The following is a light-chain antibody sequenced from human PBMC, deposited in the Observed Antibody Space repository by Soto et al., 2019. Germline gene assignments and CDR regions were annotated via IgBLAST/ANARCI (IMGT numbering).Light chain of an antibody. Sequence: QMTQSPFSLSASVGDRVTITCRASEFIDTFVNWYQHNTGKAPHLLVYAAKSLQVGVPSRFTGSGAGTEFALTITGLQPEDVANYYCQQSFRTPETCGQGTKVEIK. J-gene: IGKJ1*01. CDR1: EFIDTF. V-gene: IGKV1-39*01. CDR3: QQSFRTPET. CDR2: AAK.